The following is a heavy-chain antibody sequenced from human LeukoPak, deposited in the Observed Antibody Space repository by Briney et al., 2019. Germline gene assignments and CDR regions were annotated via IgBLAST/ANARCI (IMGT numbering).Heavy chain of an antibody. CDR1: GYTFTGYY. CDR3: ARGRNYYDSSRYYYEGDAFDI. V-gene: IGHV1-2*02. J-gene: IGHJ3*02. D-gene: IGHD3-22*01. Sequence: ASVKVSCKASGYTFTGYYMHWVRQAPGQGLEWMGWINPNSGGTNYAQKFQGRVTMTRDTSTSTVYMELSSLRSEDTAVYYCARGRNYYDSSRYYYEGDAFDIWGQGTMVTVSS. CDR2: INPNSGGT.